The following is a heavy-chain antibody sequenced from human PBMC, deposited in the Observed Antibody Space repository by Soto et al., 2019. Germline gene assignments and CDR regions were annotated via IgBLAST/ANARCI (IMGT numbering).Heavy chain of an antibody. CDR2: IYHGGST. D-gene: IGHD2-15*01. V-gene: IGHV4-38-2*01. CDR1: GYSISSGYY. J-gene: IGHJ5*02. Sequence: PSETLSLTCAVSGYSISSGYYWGWLRQPPGKGLEWIGSIYHGGSTYYNPSLNSRVSMTRDMSITTAYLTLTSLRSDDTAIFYCARARVAATRPRLDPWGQGTLVTVSS. CDR3: ARARVAATRPRLDP.